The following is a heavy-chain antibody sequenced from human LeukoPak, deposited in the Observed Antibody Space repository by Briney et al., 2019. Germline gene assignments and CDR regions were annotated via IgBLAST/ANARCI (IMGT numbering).Heavy chain of an antibody. CDR3: ASEYCSSTSCYFDY. Sequence: PSETLSLTCTVSGGSISCYYWSWLRQPPGKGLEWIGYSFYTGSTNYNPSLKSRVTISVDTSNSQFSLKLSSVTAADSAVYYCASEYCSSTSCYFDYWGQGNLVTVS. D-gene: IGHD2-2*01. J-gene: IGHJ4*02. V-gene: IGHV4-59*01. CDR2: SFYTGST. CDR1: GGSISCYY.